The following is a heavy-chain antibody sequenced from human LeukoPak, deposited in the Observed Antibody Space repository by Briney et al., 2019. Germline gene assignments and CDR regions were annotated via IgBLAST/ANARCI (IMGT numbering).Heavy chain of an antibody. CDR1: GFPFSSYW. Sequence: GGSLRLSCVASGFPFSSYWMTWVRQAPGKGLEWISGISGSGASTYYADSVKGRFTISRDDSRNTLYLQMNSLRGDDTAVYYCAKDVGKWESLHFFDYWGQGTLVTVSS. V-gene: IGHV3-23*01. D-gene: IGHD1-26*01. CDR2: ISGSGAST. CDR3: AKDVGKWESLHFFDY. J-gene: IGHJ4*02.